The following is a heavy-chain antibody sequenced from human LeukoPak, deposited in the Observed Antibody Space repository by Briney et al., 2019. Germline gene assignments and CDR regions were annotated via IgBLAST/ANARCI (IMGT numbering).Heavy chain of an antibody. Sequence: GGSLRLSCAASGFTFSSYAMHWVRQAPGKGLEWVAVISYDGSNKYYADSVKGRFTISRDNSKNTLYLQMNSLRAEDTAVYYCARATDYGDYEGYFDYWGQGTLVTVSS. CDR3: ARATDYGDYEGYFDY. V-gene: IGHV3-30*04. CDR1: GFTFSSYA. D-gene: IGHD4-17*01. CDR2: ISYDGSNK. J-gene: IGHJ4*02.